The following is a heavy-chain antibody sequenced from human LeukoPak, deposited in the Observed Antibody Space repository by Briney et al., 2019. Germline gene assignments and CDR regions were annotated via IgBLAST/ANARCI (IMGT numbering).Heavy chain of an antibody. J-gene: IGHJ4*02. CDR1: GFTFSSFA. CDR3: AKEWDLLAYY. D-gene: IGHD1-26*01. CDR2: IGRNTVNT. Sequence: PGGSLRLSRAASGFTFSSFAMSWVRQAPGKGLKWVSSIGRNTVNTYYADSVKGRFTISRDNSKNTLHLQMNSLRAEDTAVYYCAKEWDLLAYYWGQGTLVTVSS. V-gene: IGHV3-23*01.